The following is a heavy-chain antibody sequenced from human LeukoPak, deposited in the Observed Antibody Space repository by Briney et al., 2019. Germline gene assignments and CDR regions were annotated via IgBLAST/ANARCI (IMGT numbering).Heavy chain of an antibody. V-gene: IGHV3-30*04. J-gene: IGHJ6*02. CDR1: RFTFSGYA. Sequence: GGSLRLSCAASRFTFSGYAMHWVRQAPGKGLEWVAVVSYDGSNKYYADSVKGRFTISRDNSNNTLYLQMNSLRAEDTAVYFCARQPRPRQYYYYDLDVWGQGTTVTVSS. D-gene: IGHD1-14*01. CDR3: ARQPRPRQYYYYDLDV. CDR2: VSYDGSNK.